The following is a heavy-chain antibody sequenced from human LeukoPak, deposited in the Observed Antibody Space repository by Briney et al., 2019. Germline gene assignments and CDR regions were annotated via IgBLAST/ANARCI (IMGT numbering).Heavy chain of an antibody. CDR2: IYYSGST. J-gene: IGHJ4*02. CDR1: GGSISSSY. D-gene: IGHD6-13*01. Sequence: SETLSLTCTVSGGSISSSYWSWFRQPPGKGLEWIGYIYYSGSTNYNPSLKSRVTISADTSKNQFSLKLGSVTAADTAVYYCARSLGSSWYWGYWGQGTLVTVSS. V-gene: IGHV4-59*01. CDR3: ARSLGSSWYWGY.